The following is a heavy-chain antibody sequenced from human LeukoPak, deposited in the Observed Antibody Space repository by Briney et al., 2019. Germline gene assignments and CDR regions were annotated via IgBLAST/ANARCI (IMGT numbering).Heavy chain of an antibody. CDR2: ISSSSSTI. J-gene: IGHJ4*02. Sequence: GGSLRLSCAASGFTFSSYSMNWVRQAPGKGLEWVSYISSSSSTIYYADSVKGRFTISRDNAKNSLYLQMNSLRVEDTAVYYCATLPYYYDSSGSYCFDYWGQGTLVTVSS. V-gene: IGHV3-48*01. CDR3: ATLPYYYDSSGSYCFDY. CDR1: GFTFSSYS. D-gene: IGHD3-22*01.